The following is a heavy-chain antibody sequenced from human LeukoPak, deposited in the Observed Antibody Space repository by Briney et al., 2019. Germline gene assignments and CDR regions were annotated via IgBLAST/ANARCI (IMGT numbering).Heavy chain of an antibody. J-gene: IGHJ4*02. CDR1: GYTVTSYG. CDR3: ARSIVVVTAVSHFDY. CDR2: ISAYNGNT. D-gene: IGHD2-21*02. Sequence: GASVKVSCKASGYTVTSYGISWVRQAPGQGLEWMGWISAYNGNTNYAQKLQGRVTMTTDTSTSTAYMELRSLRSDDTAVYYCARSIVVVTAVSHFDYWGQGTLVTVSS. V-gene: IGHV1-18*01.